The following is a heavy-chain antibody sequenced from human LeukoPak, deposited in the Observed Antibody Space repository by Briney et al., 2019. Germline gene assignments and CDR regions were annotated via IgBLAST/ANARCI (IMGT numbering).Heavy chain of an antibody. J-gene: IGHJ4*02. CDR3: ARDGNDGFFDY. V-gene: IGHV3-30*04. D-gene: IGHD3-10*01. CDR1: GFTFSSYA. Sequence: PGGSLRLSCAASGFTFSSYAMHWVRQAPGKGLEWVAVISYDGSNKYYADSVKGRFTISRDNSKNTLYLRMNSLRAEDTAVYYCARDGNDGFFDYWGQGTLVTVSS. CDR2: ISYDGSNK.